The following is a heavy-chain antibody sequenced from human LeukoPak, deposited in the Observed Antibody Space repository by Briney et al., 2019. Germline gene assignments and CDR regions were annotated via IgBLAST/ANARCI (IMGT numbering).Heavy chain of an antibody. V-gene: IGHV1-46*01. CDR3: ARENPTTVTLPSLGAFDY. J-gene: IGHJ4*02. D-gene: IGHD4-17*01. Sequence: ASVKVSCKASGYTFTSYYMHWVRQAPGQGLEWMGIINPSGGSTSYAQKFQGRVTMTRDTSTSTVYMELSSLRSEDTAVYYCARENPTTVTLPSLGAFDYWGQGTLVTVSS. CDR2: INPSGGST. CDR1: GYTFTSYY.